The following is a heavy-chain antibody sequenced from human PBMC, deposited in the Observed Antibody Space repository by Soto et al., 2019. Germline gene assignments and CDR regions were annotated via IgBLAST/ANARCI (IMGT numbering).Heavy chain of an antibody. CDR2: IYYSGST. J-gene: IGHJ4*02. V-gene: IGHV4-39*01. CDR3: ARQIRFLEWLLSPTFDY. Sequence: QLQLQESGPGLVKPSETLSLTCTVSGGSISSSSYYWGWIRQPPGKGLEWIGSIYYSGSTYYNPALKSRVTISGDTSKNQFSLKLSSVTAADTAVYYCARQIRFLEWLLSPTFDYWGQGTLVTVSS. D-gene: IGHD3-3*01. CDR1: GGSISSSSYY.